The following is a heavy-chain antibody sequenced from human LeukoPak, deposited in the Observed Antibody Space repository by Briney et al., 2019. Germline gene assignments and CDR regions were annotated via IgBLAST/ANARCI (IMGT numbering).Heavy chain of an antibody. J-gene: IGHJ3*02. CDR2: ISWNSGSI. V-gene: IGHV3-9*01. Sequence: GGPLRLSCAASGFTFDDYAMHWVRQAPGKGLEWVSGISWNSGSIGYADSVKGRFTISRDNAKNSLYLQMNSLRAEDTALYYCAKADRWELLALDAFDIWGQGTMVTVSS. CDR1: GFTFDDYA. D-gene: IGHD1-26*01. CDR3: AKADRWELLALDAFDI.